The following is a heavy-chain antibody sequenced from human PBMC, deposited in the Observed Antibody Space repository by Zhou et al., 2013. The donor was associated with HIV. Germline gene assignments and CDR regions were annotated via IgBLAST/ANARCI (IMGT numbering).Heavy chain of an antibody. V-gene: IGHV1-69*12. CDR1: GGTFSSYA. CDR3: ARGLAAAGMDYYYGMGV. J-gene: IGHJ6*02. Sequence: QVQLVQSGAEVKKPGSSVKVSCKASGGTFSSYAISWVRQAPGQGLEWMGGIIPIFGTTNYAQKFKGRVTITADESTSTAYMELSGLRSEDTALYYCARGLAAAGMDYYYGMGVWGQGTRSPSP. CDR2: IIPIFGTT. D-gene: IGHD6-25*01.